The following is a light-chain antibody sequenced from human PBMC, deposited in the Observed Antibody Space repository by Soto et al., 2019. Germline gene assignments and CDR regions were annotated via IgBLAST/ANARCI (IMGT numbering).Light chain of an antibody. CDR1: QSVSNN. CDR2: GAS. Sequence: EIVMTQSPATLSVSPGESATLSCRASQSVSNNLTWYQQKPGPPPRLLIYGASTRATGVPGRFSGSGSGTEFTLTISSLQSEDFAVYYCQQYNDWWTFGQGTKVDIK. CDR3: QQYNDWWT. J-gene: IGKJ1*01. V-gene: IGKV3-15*01.